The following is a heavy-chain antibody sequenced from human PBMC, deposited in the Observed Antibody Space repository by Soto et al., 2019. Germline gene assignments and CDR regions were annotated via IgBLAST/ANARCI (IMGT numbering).Heavy chain of an antibody. CDR2: ISYDGSNK. J-gene: IGHJ4*02. CDR3: ARCYGSGYYSGLFDY. CDR1: GFTFSSYA. Sequence: QVQLVESGGGVVQPGRSLRLSCAASGFTFSSYAMHWVRQAPGKGLEWVAVISYDGSNKYYADSVKGRFTISRDNSKNTLYLQMNSLRAEYTAVYYCARCYGSGYYSGLFDYWGQGTLVTVSS. D-gene: IGHD3-22*01. V-gene: IGHV3-30-3*01.